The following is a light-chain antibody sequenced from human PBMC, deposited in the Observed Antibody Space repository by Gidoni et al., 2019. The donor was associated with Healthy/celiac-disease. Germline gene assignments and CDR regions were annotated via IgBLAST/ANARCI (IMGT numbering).Light chain of an antibody. Sequence: QSALTQPASVSVSPGQSITISCTGTSSDVGGYNYVSWYQQHPGKAPKLMIYEVSNRPSGVSNRFSGSKSGNTASLTISGLQAEDEADYYCSSYTSSSTIWVFGGGTKLTVL. CDR2: EVS. CDR3: SSYTSSSTIWV. J-gene: IGLJ3*02. V-gene: IGLV2-14*01. CDR1: SSDVGGYNY.